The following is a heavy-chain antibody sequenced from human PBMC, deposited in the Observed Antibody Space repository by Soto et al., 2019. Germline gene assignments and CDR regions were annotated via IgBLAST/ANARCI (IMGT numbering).Heavy chain of an antibody. Sequence: PSETLSLTCAVSGGSISSRNWWSWVRQPPGKGLEWIGYIYHSGSTNYNPSLKSRVTISVDTSKNQFSLKLSSVTAADTAVYYCARRYGPGFDYWGQGTLVTVSS. CDR1: GGSISSRNW. J-gene: IGHJ4*02. V-gene: IGHV4-4*02. CDR3: ARRYGPGFDY. D-gene: IGHD4-17*01. CDR2: IYHSGST.